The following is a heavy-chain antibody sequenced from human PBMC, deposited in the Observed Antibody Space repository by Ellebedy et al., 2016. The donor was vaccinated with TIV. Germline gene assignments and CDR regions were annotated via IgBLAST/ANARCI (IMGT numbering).Heavy chain of an antibody. CDR1: GGTFSSYA. D-gene: IGHD2-15*01. V-gene: IGHV1-18*01. J-gene: IGHJ6*02. CDR3: ARWGAGHYSNYYYYGMDV. CDR2: ISAYNGNT. Sequence: ASVKVSCKASGGTFSSYAISWVRQAPGQGLEWMGWISAYNGNTNYAQKLQGRVTMTTDTSTSTAYMELRSLRSDDTAVYYCARWGAGHYSNYYYYGMDVWGQGTTVTVSS.